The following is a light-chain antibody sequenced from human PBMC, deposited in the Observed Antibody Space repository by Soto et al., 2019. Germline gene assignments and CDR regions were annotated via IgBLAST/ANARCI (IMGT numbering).Light chain of an antibody. CDR2: EVT. CDR1: SSDVGGYNY. Sequence: QSALTQPASVSGSPGLSITISCTGTSSDVGGYNYVSWYQQHPGKAPKLMIYEVTNRPSGVSNRFSGSRSGNTASLTISGLQAEDEADYYCSSYTGSNTLIFGGGTKLTVL. J-gene: IGLJ2*01. V-gene: IGLV2-14*01. CDR3: SSYTGSNTLI.